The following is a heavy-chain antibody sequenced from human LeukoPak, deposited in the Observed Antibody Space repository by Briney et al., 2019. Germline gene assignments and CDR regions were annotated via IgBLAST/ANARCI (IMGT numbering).Heavy chain of an antibody. CDR2: IKQDGSDK. CDR1: GFTFSKFW. D-gene: IGHD3-3*01. V-gene: IGHV3-7*01. J-gene: IGHJ5*02. Sequence: GGSLRLSCAASGFTFSKFWMSWVRQAPGKGLEWVANIKQDGSDKYYVDSVEGRFTISRDNAKNSLYLQMNSLRAEDTAVYYCVRDGAIFGVVTGWFDPWGQGTLVTVSS. CDR3: VRDGAIFGVVTGWFDP.